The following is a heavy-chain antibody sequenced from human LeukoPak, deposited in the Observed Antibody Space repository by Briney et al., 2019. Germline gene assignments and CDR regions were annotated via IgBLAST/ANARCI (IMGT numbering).Heavy chain of an antibody. J-gene: IGHJ4*02. CDR3: ARDNSGSSSFDY. CDR1: GGTFSSYA. V-gene: IGHV1-69*13. Sequence: SVKVSCKASGGTFSSYAINWVRQAPGQGLEWMVGIIPIFGTANYAQKFQGRVTITADESTSTAYMELSSLRSEDTAVYYCARDNSGSSSFDYWGQGTLVTVSS. D-gene: IGHD6-6*01. CDR2: IIPIFGTA.